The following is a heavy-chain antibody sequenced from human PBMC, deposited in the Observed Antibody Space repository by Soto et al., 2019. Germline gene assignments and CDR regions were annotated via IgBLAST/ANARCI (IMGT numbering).Heavy chain of an antibody. D-gene: IGHD3-3*01. CDR3: ASPAEFRFLEWLSPFDY. V-gene: IGHV3-21*01. CDR1: GFTFSSYS. CDR2: ISSSSSYI. J-gene: IGHJ4*02. Sequence: EVQLVESGGGLVKPGGSLRLSCAASGFTFSSYSMNWVRQAPGKGLEWVSSISSSSSYIYYADSVKGRFTISRDNAKNSLYLQMNSLRAEDTAVYYCASPAEFRFLEWLSPFDYWGQGTLVTVSS.